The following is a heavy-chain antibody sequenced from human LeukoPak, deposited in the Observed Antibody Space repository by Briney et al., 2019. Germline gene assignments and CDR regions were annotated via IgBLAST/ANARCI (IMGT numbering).Heavy chain of an antibody. CDR1: GFTVSSNY. D-gene: IGHD6-13*01. J-gene: IGHJ4*02. Sequence: PGGSLRLSCAASGFTVSSNYMSWVRQAPGKGLEWVSVIYSGDTTQYADSVRGRFTISRDNSKKTLCLQMDSLRADDTAVYYCARSQNSSWLNFFEYWGQGTLVTVSS. CDR2: IYSGDTT. CDR3: ARSQNSSWLNFFEY. V-gene: IGHV3-66*01.